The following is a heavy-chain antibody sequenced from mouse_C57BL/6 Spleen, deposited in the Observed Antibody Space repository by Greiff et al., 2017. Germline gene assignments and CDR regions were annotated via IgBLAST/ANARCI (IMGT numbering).Heavy chain of an antibody. CDR2: IYPGSGST. V-gene: IGHV1-55*01. D-gene: IGHD3-3*01. J-gene: IGHJ2*01. Sequence: QVQLQQSGAELVKPGASVKMSCKASGYTFTSYWITWVKQRPGQGLEWIGDIYPGSGSTYYNEKFKSQATLTVDTSSSTAYMQLSSLTSEDSAVYCCAREGDVYYFDYWGKGTTLTVSS. CDR3: AREGDVYYFDY. CDR1: GYTFTSYW.